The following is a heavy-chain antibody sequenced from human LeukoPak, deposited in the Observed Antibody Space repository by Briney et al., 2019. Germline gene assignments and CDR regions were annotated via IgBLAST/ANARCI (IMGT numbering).Heavy chain of an antibody. Sequence: GGSLRLSCAASGFTFSSYSMNWVRQAPGKGLEWVSSISSSSSYIYYADSVKGRFTISRDNAKNSLYLQMNSLRAEDTAVYYCARDATTAAGTVYMDVWGRGTTVTISS. V-gene: IGHV3-21*01. CDR1: GFTFSSYS. CDR3: ARDATTAAGTVYMDV. J-gene: IGHJ6*03. D-gene: IGHD6-13*01. CDR2: ISSSSSYI.